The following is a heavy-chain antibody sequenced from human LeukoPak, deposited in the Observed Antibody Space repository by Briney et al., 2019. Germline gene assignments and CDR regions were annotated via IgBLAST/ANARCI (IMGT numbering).Heavy chain of an antibody. CDR3: ARHGYSSSSQYYYYYGMDV. V-gene: IGHV3-21*01. CDR1: GLTFSSYS. Sequence: GGSLRLSCAASGLTFSSYSMNWVRQAPGKGLEWVSSISSSSSYIYYADSVKGRFTISRDNAKNSLYLQMNSLRAEDTAVYYCARHGYSSSSQYYYYYGMDVWGQGTTVTVSS. D-gene: IGHD6-13*01. J-gene: IGHJ6*02. CDR2: ISSSSSYI.